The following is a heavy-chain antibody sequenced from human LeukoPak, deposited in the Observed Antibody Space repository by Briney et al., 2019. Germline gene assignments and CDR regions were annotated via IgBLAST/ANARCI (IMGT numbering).Heavy chain of an antibody. CDR3: ARDSAAAGYDYYGMDV. V-gene: IGHV3-11*01. CDR1: GLTSSDYY. D-gene: IGHD6-13*01. CDR2: ISNSGSTI. J-gene: IGHJ6*02. Sequence: GGSLRLSGAASGLTSSDYYMSWVRQPPGKGLEWVSYISNSGSTIYYADSVKGRFTISRDNAKNSLYLQMNSLRAEDTAVYYCARDSAAAGYDYYGMDVWGQGTTVTVSS.